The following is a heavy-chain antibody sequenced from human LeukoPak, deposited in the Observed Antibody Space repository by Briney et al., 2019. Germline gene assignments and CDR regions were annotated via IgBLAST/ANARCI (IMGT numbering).Heavy chain of an antibody. CDR3: ARGVRNSSSWYVGRGHFDY. CDR1: GGSISSGDYY. CDR2: IYYSGST. Sequence: SETLSLTCTVSGGSISSGDYYWSWLRQPPGKGLEWIGYIYYSGSTYYNPSLKSRVTISVDTSKNQFSLKLSSVTAADTAVYYCARGVRNSSSWYVGRGHFDYWGQGTLVTVSS. V-gene: IGHV4-30-4*01. D-gene: IGHD6-13*01. J-gene: IGHJ4*02.